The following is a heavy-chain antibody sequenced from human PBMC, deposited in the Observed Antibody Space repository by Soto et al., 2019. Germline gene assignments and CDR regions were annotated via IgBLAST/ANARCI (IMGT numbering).Heavy chain of an antibody. CDR3: ARSQEVGDIVVVPADY. Sequence: QLQLQESGPGLVKPSETLSLTCTVSGGSISSSSYYWGWIRQPPGKGLEWIGSIYYSGSTYYNPSLKSRVTISVDTSKNQFSLKLSSVTAADTAVYYCARSQEVGDIVVVPADYWGQGTLVTVSS. D-gene: IGHD2-2*01. CDR2: IYYSGST. J-gene: IGHJ4*02. V-gene: IGHV4-39*01. CDR1: GGSISSSSYY.